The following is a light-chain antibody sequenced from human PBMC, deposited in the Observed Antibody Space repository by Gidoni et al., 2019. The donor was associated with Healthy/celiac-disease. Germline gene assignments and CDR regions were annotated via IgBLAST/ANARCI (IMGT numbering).Light chain of an antibody. CDR1: KSISSY. CDR3: QQSYSTPLT. J-gene: IGKJ4*01. Sequence: DIQMTQSPSSLSASVGDRVTITCRASKSISSYLNWYQQNPGKAPKLLIYAASSLQSGVPSRFSVSGSGTDFTLTISSLQPEDFATYYCQQSYSTPLTFGGGTKVEIK. CDR2: AAS. V-gene: IGKV1-39*01.